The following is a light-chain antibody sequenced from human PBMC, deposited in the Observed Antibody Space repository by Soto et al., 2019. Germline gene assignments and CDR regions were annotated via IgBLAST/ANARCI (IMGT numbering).Light chain of an antibody. J-gene: IGKJ5*01. CDR2: AAS. V-gene: IGKV1-39*01. CDR1: QSISSY. CDR3: QQSYSTPPT. Sequence: IQMTQSPSSLSASVGDRDTINCRASQSISSYLNWYQQKPGKAPKLLIYAASSLQSGVLSRFSGSGSGTDFTLTISSLQPEDFATYYCQQSYSTPPTFGQGTRLEIK.